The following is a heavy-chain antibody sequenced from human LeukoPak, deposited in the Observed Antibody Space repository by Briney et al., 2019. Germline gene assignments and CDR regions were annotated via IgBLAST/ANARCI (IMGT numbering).Heavy chain of an antibody. CDR3: ARLGCSGGSCYFDYYYYMDV. D-gene: IGHD2-15*01. CDR2: IYYSGST. Sequence: SETLSLTCTVSGGSISSYYWSWIRQPPGKGLEWIGYIYYSGSTNYNPSLKSRVTISVDTSKNQFSLKLSSVPAADTAVYYCARLGCSGGSCYFDYYYYMDVWGKGTTVTVSS. V-gene: IGHV4-59*01. CDR1: GGSISSYY. J-gene: IGHJ6*03.